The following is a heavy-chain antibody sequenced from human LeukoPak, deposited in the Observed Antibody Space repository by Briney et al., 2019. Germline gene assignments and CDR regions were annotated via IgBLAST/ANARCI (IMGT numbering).Heavy chain of an antibody. CDR1: GDSISTSSYY. CDR2: IYYSGST. CDR3: ARSYYYDYRQIDY. V-gene: IGHV4-39*01. Sequence: SETLSLTCTVSGDSISTSSYYWGWVRQPPGKGLEWLGSIYYSGSTYYNPSLKSRVTISVDTSKNQFSLNLYSVTAADTAVFYCARSYYYDYRQIDYWGQGTLVTVSS. J-gene: IGHJ4*02. D-gene: IGHD3-22*01.